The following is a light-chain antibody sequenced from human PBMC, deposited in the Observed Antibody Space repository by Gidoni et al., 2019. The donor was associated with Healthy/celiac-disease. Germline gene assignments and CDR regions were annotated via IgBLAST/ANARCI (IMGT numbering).Light chain of an antibody. Sequence: SSELTQDPAVYVAVGQTVRITCQGDSLRSYYASWYPQKPGQAPVLVIYSKNNRPSGIPDRFSGSSSGNTASLTITGAQAEDEADYYCDSRDSSGNHLVVFGGGTKLTVL. J-gene: IGLJ2*01. CDR2: SKN. CDR1: SLRSYY. V-gene: IGLV3-19*01. CDR3: DSRDSSGNHLVV.